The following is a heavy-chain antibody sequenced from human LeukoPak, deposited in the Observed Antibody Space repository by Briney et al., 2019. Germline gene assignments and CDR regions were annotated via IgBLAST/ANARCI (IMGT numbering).Heavy chain of an antibody. CDR3: AKVGVGWVAFEY. Sequence: PGGSLRLSCAASGFTFSNFAMSWVRQAPGKGLQWVSAISDSGGGTFYADSVKGRFTISRDKSKNTLYLQMNSLRAEDTAVYYCAKVGVGWVAFEYWGQGTLVTVSS. CDR2: ISDSGGGT. CDR1: GFTFSNFA. J-gene: IGHJ4*02. D-gene: IGHD3-16*01. V-gene: IGHV3-23*01.